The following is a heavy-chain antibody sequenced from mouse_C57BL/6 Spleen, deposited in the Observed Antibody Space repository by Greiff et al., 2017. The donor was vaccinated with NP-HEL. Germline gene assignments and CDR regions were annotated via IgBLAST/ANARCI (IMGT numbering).Heavy chain of an antibody. D-gene: IGHD2-5*01. CDR3: TREPYYSNYYAMDY. CDR2: IYPGNSDT. V-gene: IGHV1-5*01. CDR1: GYTFTSYW. Sequence: EVQLQQSGTVLARPGASVKMSCKTSGYTFTSYWMHWVKQRPGQGLEWIGAIYPGNSDTSYNQKFKGKAKLTAVTSASTAYMELSSLTNEDSAVYYCTREPYYSNYYAMDYWGQGTSVTVSS. J-gene: IGHJ4*01.